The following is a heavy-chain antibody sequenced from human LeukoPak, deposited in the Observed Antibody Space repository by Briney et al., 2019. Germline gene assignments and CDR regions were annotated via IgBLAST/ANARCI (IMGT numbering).Heavy chain of an antibody. CDR3: ARVTGYMTEDYFDY. CDR1: GGSISSSSYY. Sequence: PSETLSLTCTVSGGSISSSSYYWGWTRQPPGKGLEWIGYIYYSGSTNYNPSLKSRVTISVDTSKNQFSLRLSSVTAADTAVYYCARVTGYMTEDYFDYWGQGTLITVSS. J-gene: IGHJ4*02. CDR2: IYYSGST. V-gene: IGHV4-61*05. D-gene: IGHD6-13*01.